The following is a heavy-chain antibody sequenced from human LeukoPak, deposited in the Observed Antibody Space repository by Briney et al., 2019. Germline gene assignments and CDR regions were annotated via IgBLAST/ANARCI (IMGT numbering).Heavy chain of an antibody. V-gene: IGHV4-59*08. D-gene: IGHD1-26*01. CDR3: ARRGVGARTFDP. J-gene: IGHJ5*02. CDR1: GGSIRSYY. CDR2: IYYSGST. Sequence: SETLSLTCTVSGGSIRSYYWSWMRQPPGKGLEWIGYIYYSGSTNYNPSLKSRVTISVDTSKNQFSLKLSSVTAADTAVYYCARRGVGARTFDPWGQGTLVTVSS.